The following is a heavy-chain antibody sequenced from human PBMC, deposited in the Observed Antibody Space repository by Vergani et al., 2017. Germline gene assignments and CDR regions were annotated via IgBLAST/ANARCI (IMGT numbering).Heavy chain of an antibody. CDR3: AKEGGGYCSGGTCYPEY. V-gene: IGHV3-30*02. Sequence: QVQLVESGGGVVQPGGSLRLSCAASGFIFNSYGMHWVRQAPGKGLEWVASIRSDESRRYYGDSMEGPFTISGDNSKNTLYLQMKSLRPEDTAVYYCAKEGGGYCSGGTCYPEYWGQGTLVIVSS. J-gene: IGHJ4*02. D-gene: IGHD2-15*01. CDR1: GFIFNSYG. CDR2: IRSDESRR.